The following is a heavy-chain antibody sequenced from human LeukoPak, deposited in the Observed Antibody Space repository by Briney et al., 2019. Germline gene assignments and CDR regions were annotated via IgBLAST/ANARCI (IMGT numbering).Heavy chain of an antibody. CDR3: ARGEVGATGWFDP. CDR2: ISAYNGNT. J-gene: IGHJ5*02. Sequence: GASVKVSCKASGYTFTSYGISWVRQAPGQGLEWMGWISAYNGNTNYAQKFQGRVTITADKSTSTAYMELSSLRSEDTAVYYCARGEVGATGWFDPWGQGTLVTVSS. CDR1: GYTFTSYG. V-gene: IGHV1-18*01. D-gene: IGHD1-26*01.